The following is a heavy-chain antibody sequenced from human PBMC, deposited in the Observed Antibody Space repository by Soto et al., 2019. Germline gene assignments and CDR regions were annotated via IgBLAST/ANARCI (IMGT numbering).Heavy chain of an antibody. CDR2: ISYDESNK. CDR1: GFNFSTYG. CDR3: ARDDTDYYGMDV. Sequence: PGGSLRLSCAASGFNFSTYGMYWVRQAPGKGLEWVAVISYDESNKYYADAVKGRFTISRDNSKNALYVQMNRLRAEDTAVYYCARDDTDYYGMDVWGQGTTVTVSS. V-gene: IGHV3-30*03. J-gene: IGHJ6*02.